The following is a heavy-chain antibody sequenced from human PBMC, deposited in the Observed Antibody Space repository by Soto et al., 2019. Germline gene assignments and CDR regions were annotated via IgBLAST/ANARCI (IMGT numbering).Heavy chain of an antibody. CDR2: ISTASGTTI. V-gene: IGHV3-48*01. Sequence: EVQLVESGGGLVQPGGSLRLSCAASGFPFSSYSMNWVRQAPGKGLEWISYISTASGTTIRYADSVEGRFTISRDNAKNSLSLQMNSLRAEDTAVYYCVAKFLEWLEWGQGILVTVSS. CDR3: VAKFLEWLE. J-gene: IGHJ4*02. CDR1: GFPFSSYS. D-gene: IGHD3-3*01.